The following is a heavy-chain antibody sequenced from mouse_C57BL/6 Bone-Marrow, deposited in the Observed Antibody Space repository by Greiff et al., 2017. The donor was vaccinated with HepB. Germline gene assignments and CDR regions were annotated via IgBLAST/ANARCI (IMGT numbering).Heavy chain of an antibody. V-gene: IGHV5-16*01. Sequence: EVKLVESEGGLVQPGSSMKLSCTASGFTFSDYYMAWVRQVPEKGLEWVANINYDGSSTYYLDSLKSRFIISRDNAKNILYLQMSSLKSEDTATYYCARDDPWFAYWGQGTLVTVSA. CDR2: INYDGSST. CDR1: GFTFSDYY. J-gene: IGHJ3*01. CDR3: ARDDPWFAY.